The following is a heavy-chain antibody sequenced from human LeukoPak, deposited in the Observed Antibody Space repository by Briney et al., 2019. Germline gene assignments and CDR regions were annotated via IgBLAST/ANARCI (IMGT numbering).Heavy chain of an antibody. V-gene: IGHV3-64D*06. J-gene: IGHJ4*02. CDR1: GFTFSSYT. CDR2: ITSTGGNT. CDR3: VIVRGYFDSSGTDY. D-gene: IGHD3-9*01. Sequence: GGSLRLSCSASGFTFSSYTVHWVRQAPGKGLEFVSAITSTGGNTYYADSVTGRFTLSRDNSKNTLYLQMSSLRAEDTSVYYCVIVRGYFDSSGTDYWGQGTLVTVSS.